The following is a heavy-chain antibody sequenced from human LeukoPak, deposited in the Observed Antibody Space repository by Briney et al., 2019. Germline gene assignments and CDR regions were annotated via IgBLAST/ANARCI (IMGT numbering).Heavy chain of an antibody. J-gene: IGHJ6*03. V-gene: IGHV4-59*01. CDR1: GGSISIYY. Sequence: SETLSLTCTVSGGSISIYYWSWIRQPPGKGLEWIGYIYDSGSTNYKSSLKSRVTISVDTSKNQFSLKLSSVTAADTAVYYCARTTMVRGTYYMDVWGKGTTVTVSS. D-gene: IGHD3-10*01. CDR2: IYDSGST. CDR3: ARTTMVRGTYYMDV.